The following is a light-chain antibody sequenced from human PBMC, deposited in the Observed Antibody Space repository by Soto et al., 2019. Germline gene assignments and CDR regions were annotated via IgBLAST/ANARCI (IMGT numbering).Light chain of an antibody. J-gene: IGLJ2*01. CDR3: QSYDSSLSSYVV. CDR1: SSNIGAGYD. CDR2: GNS. Sequence: QSVLTQTPSASGTPGQRVTISCTGSSSNIGAGYDVHWYQQLPGTAPKLLIYGNSNRPSGVPDRFSGSKSGTSASLAITGLQAEDEADYYCQSYDSSLSSYVVFGGGTKLTVL. V-gene: IGLV1-40*01.